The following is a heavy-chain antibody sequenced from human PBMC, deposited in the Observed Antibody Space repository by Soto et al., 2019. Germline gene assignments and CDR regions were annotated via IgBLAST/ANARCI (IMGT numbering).Heavy chain of an antibody. V-gene: IGHV3-48*03. CDR3: TKEKSVINSGYDAFDI. D-gene: IGHD5-12*01. J-gene: IGHJ3*02. CDR1: GFTVSSYE. Sequence: GGSLRLSCAASGFTVSSYEMDWVRQAPGKGLEWVAYISISGGTIYYGDSVGGRFTISRDNADNSLYLQMNSLRAEDTAVYYCTKEKSVINSGYDAFDIWGRGTVVTVSS. CDR2: ISISGGTI.